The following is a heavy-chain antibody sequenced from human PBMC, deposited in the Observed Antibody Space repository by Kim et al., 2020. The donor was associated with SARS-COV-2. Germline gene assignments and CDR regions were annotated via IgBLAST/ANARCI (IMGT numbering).Heavy chain of an antibody. CDR3: ARHVIAEHFDY. J-gene: IGHJ4*01. Sequence: SETLSLTCTVSGGSISGSTSYWGWIRQPPGKGLEWIGSIFYSGSTYYNPSLRSRVTISVHTSTTQFSLKLNSVTAAYTAVYYCARHVIAEHFDYWGHGTLVTVSS. CDR2: IFYSGST. D-gene: IGHD6-13*01. V-gene: IGHV4-39*01. CDR1: GGSISGSTSY.